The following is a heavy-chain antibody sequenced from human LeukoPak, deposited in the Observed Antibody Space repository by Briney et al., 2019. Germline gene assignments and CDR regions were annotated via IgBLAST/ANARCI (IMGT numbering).Heavy chain of an antibody. Sequence: GGSLRLSCAASGFTFSSYSMNWVRQAPGKGLEWVSSISSSSSYIYYADSVKGRFTISRDNAKNSLYLQMNSLRAEDTAVYYCARFGGITMIGGVWGKGTTVTISS. CDR2: ISSSSSYI. V-gene: IGHV3-21*01. CDR1: GFTFSSYS. D-gene: IGHD3-10*02. CDR3: ARFGGITMIGGV. J-gene: IGHJ6*04.